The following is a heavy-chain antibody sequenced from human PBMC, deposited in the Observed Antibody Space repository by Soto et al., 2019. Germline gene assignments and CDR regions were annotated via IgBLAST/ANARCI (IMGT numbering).Heavy chain of an antibody. J-gene: IGHJ5*02. CDR2: IYYSGST. CDR3: AGGVVVAATPSFNWFDP. V-gene: IGHV4-39*01. CDR1: GGSISSSSYY. D-gene: IGHD2-15*01. Sequence: SETLSLTCTVSGGSISSSSYYWGWIRQPPGKGLEWIGSIYYSGSTYYNPSLKSRVTISVDTSKNQFSLKLSSVTAADTAVYYCAGGVVVAATPSFNWFDPWGQGTLVTVSS.